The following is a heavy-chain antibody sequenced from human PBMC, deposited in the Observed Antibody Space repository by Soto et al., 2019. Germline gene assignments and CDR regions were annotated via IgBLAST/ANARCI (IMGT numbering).Heavy chain of an antibody. J-gene: IGHJ6*02. CDR1: GFTFSSYA. CDR3: GRAWALVAVAGLMDV. Sequence: QVQLVESGGGVVQPGRSLRLSCAASGFTFSSYAMHWVRQAPGKGLEWLAVISYDGSNKYYADSVKGRFTISRDNSKNTLYLQMNSLRAEDTAVYYCGRAWALVAVAGLMDVWGQGTTVTVSS. V-gene: IGHV3-30-3*01. D-gene: IGHD6-19*01. CDR2: ISYDGSNK.